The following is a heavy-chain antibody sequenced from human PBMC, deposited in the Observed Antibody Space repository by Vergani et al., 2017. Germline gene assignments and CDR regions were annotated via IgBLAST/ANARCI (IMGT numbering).Heavy chain of an antibody. Sequence: QVQLVQSGAEVKKPGASVKVSRKASGYTFTSYYMHWVRQAPGQGLEWMGIINPSGGSTSYAQKFQGRVTMTRDTSTSTVYMELSSLRSEDTAVYYCARDRRIAKHPGGDYYYYGMDVWGQGTTVTVSS. V-gene: IGHV1-46*01. J-gene: IGHJ6*02. D-gene: IGHD6-13*01. CDR2: INPSGGST. CDR1: GYTFTSYY. CDR3: ARDRRIAKHPGGDYYYYGMDV.